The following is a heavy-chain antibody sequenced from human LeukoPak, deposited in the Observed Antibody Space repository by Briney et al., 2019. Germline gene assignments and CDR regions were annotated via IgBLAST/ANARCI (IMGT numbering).Heavy chain of an antibody. CDR2: INPNSGGT. D-gene: IGHD6-19*01. V-gene: IGHV1-2*02. CDR3: ATGIAVAGFDY. J-gene: IGHJ4*02. CDR1: GYAFTGYY. Sequence: ASVKVSCKASGYAFTGYYMHWVRQAPGQGLKWMGWINPNSGGTNYAQKLQGRVTMTRGTSISTAYMELSRLRSDDTAVYYCATGIAVAGFDYWGQGTLVTVSS.